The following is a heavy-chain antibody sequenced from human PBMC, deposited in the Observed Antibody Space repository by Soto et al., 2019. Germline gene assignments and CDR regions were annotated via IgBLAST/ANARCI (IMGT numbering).Heavy chain of an antibody. CDR1: GFTFSSYA. V-gene: IGHV3-23*01. CDR2: ISGSGGST. CDR3: AKSPPAAAGTSWFDP. D-gene: IGHD6-13*01. Sequence: EVHLLESGGGLVQPGGSLRLSCAASGFTFSSYAMSWVRQAPGKGLEWVSAISGSGGSTYYADSVKGRFTISGDNSKNTLYLQMNRLRAEDTAVYYCAKSPPAAAGTSWFDPWGQGTLVTVSS. J-gene: IGHJ5*02.